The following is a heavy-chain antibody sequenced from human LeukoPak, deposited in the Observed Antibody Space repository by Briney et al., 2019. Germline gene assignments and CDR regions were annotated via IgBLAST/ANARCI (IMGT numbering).Heavy chain of an antibody. J-gene: IGHJ6*03. V-gene: IGHV1-2*02. Sequence: ASVKVSCKASGYTFTGYYMHWVRQAPGQGLEWMGWINPNSGGTNYAQKFQGRVTMTRDTSISTAYMELSRLRSDDTAVYYCARGAGDTAMVDRYYYYYMDVWGKGTTVTVSS. CDR1: GYTFTGYY. CDR3: ARGAGDTAMVDRYYYYYMDV. CDR2: INPNSGGT. D-gene: IGHD5-18*01.